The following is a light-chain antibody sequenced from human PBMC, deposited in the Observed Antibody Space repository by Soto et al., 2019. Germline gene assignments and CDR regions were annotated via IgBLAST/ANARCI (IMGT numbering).Light chain of an antibody. J-gene: IGLJ2*01. Sequence: QSALTQPASVSGSPGQSIAISCTGTSSDVGAYDFVSWYQQHPGKAPKVMIYDVNHRPSGVSDRFSGSKSGNTASLTISGLQAEDGAEYFCSSYTTSKSVLFGGWPKLNVL. CDR1: SSDVGAYDF. V-gene: IGLV2-14*01. CDR2: DVN. CDR3: SSYTTSKSVL.